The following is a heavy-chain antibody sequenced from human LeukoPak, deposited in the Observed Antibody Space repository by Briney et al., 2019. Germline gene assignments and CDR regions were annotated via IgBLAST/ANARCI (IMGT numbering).Heavy chain of an antibody. CDR1: GFTFSSHW. J-gene: IGHJ4*02. CDR2: IRGDENEI. V-gene: IGHV3-74*01. D-gene: IGHD3-10*01. CDR3: ARGHVPGSTRHWDF. Sequence: GGSLRLSCEASGFTFSSHWMHWVHQVPGKGLVWVARIRGDENEIDYADSVKGRFTISRDNAKNTLYLQMNSLRVEDTAVYFCARGHVPGSTRHWDFWGQGTLVTVSS.